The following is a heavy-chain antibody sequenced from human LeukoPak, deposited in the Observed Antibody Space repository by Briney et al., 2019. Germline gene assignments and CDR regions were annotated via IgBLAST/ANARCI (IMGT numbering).Heavy chain of an antibody. J-gene: IGHJ4*02. CDR1: GFTFSNYA. D-gene: IGHD5-12*01. V-gene: IGHV3-23*01. CDR2: ISGSASSVSST. Sequence: GGSLRLSCAASGFTFSNYAMSWVRQAPGKGLEWVSAISGSASSVSSTYHADSVQGRFTISRDNSKNTLYLQMNSLRAEDTAVYYCAKDSGFQDHWGQGTLVTVSS. CDR3: AKDSGFQDH.